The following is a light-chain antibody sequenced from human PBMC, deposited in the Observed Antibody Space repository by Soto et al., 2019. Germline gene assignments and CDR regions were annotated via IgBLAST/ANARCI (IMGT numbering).Light chain of an antibody. Sequence: IQMTQSPSSLSASVGDRVTITCRASQGVRDDVGWYQQKPGKAPKLLIYSASTLQSGVPSRFSGSGSGTDFTLTTSGLQPEHFATYYCIQESNYPLTFGGRTKVEIK. CDR2: SAS. V-gene: IGKV1-6*01. CDR3: IQESNYPLT. J-gene: IGKJ4*01. CDR1: QGVRDD.